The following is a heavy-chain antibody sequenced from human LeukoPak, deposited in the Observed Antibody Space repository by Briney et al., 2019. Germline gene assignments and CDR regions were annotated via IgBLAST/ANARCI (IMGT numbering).Heavy chain of an antibody. CDR2: INPNSGGT. Sequence: ASVKVSCKASGYTFTGYYMHWVRQATGQGLERMGWINPNSGGTNYAQKFQGRVTMTRDTSISTAYMELSRLRSDDTAVYYCARELFYDSSGYYYIPPAFDIWGQGTMVTVSS. D-gene: IGHD3-22*01. CDR1: GYTFTGYY. J-gene: IGHJ3*02. V-gene: IGHV1-2*02. CDR3: ARELFYDSSGYYYIPPAFDI.